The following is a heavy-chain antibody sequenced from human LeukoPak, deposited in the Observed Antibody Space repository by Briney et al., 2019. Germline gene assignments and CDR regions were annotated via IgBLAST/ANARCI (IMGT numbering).Heavy chain of an antibody. D-gene: IGHD6-19*01. CDR2: INPNSGGT. V-gene: IGHV1-2*02. CDR3: AREWQQLVLGIAVAGPFDY. J-gene: IGHJ4*02. CDR1: GYTFTGYY. Sequence: ASVKVSCKASGYTFTGYYMHWVRQAPGQGLECMGWINPNSGGTNYAQKFQGRVTMTRDTSISTAYMELSRLRSDDTAVYYCAREWQQLVLGIAVAGPFDYWGQGTLVTVSS.